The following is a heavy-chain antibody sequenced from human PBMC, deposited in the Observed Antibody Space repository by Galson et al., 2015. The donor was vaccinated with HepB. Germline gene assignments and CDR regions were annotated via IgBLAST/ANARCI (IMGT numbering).Heavy chain of an antibody. V-gene: IGHV3-30*03. Sequence: SLRLSCAASGFDFTSCGMHWVRQAPGKGLEWLTVTSYDGSKKFYADSVKDRFTISRDNSKKTLFLEMHSLRPADTAVYFCARDSAYFSGDYIGVYHFDLWGPGTLVTVSS. D-gene: IGHD4-17*01. CDR1: GFDFTSCG. J-gene: IGHJ4*02. CDR3: ARDSAYFSGDYIGVYHFDL. CDR2: TSYDGSKK.